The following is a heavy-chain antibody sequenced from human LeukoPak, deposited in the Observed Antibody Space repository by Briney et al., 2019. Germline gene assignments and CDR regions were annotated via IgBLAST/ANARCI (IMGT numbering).Heavy chain of an antibody. CDR1: GFTFSDYY. J-gene: IGHJ4*02. CDR2: ISSSGSTV. CDR3: ASHSGYSSSWSFDY. V-gene: IGHV3-11*01. Sequence: PGGSLRLSCAASGFTFSDYYMSWIRQAPGKGLEWVSYISSSGSTVYYADSVKGRFTISRDNAKNSLYLQMNSLRAEDTAVYYCASHSGYSSSWSFDYWGQGTLVTVSS. D-gene: IGHD6-13*01.